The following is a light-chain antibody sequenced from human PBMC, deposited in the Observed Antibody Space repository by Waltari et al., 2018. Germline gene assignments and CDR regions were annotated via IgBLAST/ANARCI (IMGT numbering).Light chain of an antibody. CDR1: QGSRSY. J-gene: IGKJ1*01. Sequence: IRITQSPSSLSASTGNRVTITCRARQGSRSYLDWYQQKPGKAPKVLIYDASTLQSGVPSRFSGSGSGTDFTLTISCLQSEDFAIYYCQQYYSNPATFGQGTKVEIK. V-gene: IGKV1-8*01. CDR2: DAS. CDR3: QQYYSNPAT.